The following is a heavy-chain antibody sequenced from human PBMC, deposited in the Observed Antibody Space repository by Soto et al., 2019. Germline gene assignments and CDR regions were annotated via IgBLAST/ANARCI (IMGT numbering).Heavy chain of an antibody. CDR3: ARDRRYNWNSDYYYYGMDV. Sequence: QVQLVQSGAEVKKPGSSVKFSCKASGGTFSSYAISWVRQAPGQGLEWMGGIIPSFGTANYAQKFQGRVTITADESTSTAYMELSSLRSEDTAVYYCARDRRYNWNSDYYYYGMDVWGQGTTVTVSS. D-gene: IGHD1-7*01. J-gene: IGHJ6*02. CDR2: IIPSFGTA. CDR1: GGTFSSYA. V-gene: IGHV1-69*12.